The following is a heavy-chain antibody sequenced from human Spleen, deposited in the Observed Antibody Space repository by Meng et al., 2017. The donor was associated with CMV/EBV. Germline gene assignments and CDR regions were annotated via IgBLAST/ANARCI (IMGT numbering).Heavy chain of an antibody. CDR3: AKDISSVLYSRSWYYYYGMDV. CDR1: GFTFDDYA. J-gene: IGHJ6*02. Sequence: SLKISCAAAGFTFDDYAMHWVRQAPGKGLEWVSGISWNIGSIGHADSVKGRFTLSRDNAKNSLYLQMKRLRAEDTDLYYCAKDISSVLYSRSWYYYYGMDVWGQGTTVTVSS. V-gene: IGHV3-9*01. D-gene: IGHD6-13*01. CDR2: ISWNIGSI.